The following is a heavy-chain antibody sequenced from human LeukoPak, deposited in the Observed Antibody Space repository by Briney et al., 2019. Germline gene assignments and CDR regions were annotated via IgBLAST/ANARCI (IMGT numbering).Heavy chain of an antibody. D-gene: IGHD6-13*01. Sequence: PGASVKVSCKASGYTFTSYGISWVRQAPGQGLEWMGRIIPILGIANYAQKFQGRVTITADKSTSTAYMELSSLRSEDTAVYYCARVLNIAAAGLDYWGQGTLVTVSS. J-gene: IGHJ4*02. CDR2: IIPILGIA. V-gene: IGHV1-69*04. CDR3: ARVLNIAAAGLDY. CDR1: GYTFTSYG.